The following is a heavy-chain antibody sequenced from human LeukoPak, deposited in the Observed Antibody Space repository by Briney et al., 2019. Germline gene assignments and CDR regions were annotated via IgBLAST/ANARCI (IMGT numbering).Heavy chain of an antibody. CDR3: ARGAEDTAMGLFDY. CDR1: GGTFSSYA. CDR2: IIPIFGTA. J-gene: IGHJ4*02. D-gene: IGHD5-18*01. V-gene: IGHV1-69*13. Sequence: ASVKVSCKASGGTFSSYAISWVRQAPGQGLEWMGGIIPIFGTANYAQKFQGRVTITADESTSTAYMELSSLRSEDTAVYYCARGAEDTAMGLFDYWGQGTLVTVSS.